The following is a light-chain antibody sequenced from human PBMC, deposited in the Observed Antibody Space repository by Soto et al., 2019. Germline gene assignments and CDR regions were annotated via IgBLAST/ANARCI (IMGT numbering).Light chain of an antibody. CDR2: KAS. J-gene: IGKJ1*01. CDR3: KQYNSYWT. CDR1: QNINTW. Sequence: DIQMTQSPSTVSASLGDRVTITCRASQNINTWLAWYQQKPGKAPKLLILKASSLESGVPSRFSGSGSGTEFTLTIRSLQPADFATYYCKQYNSYWTCGPGTKVDIK. V-gene: IGKV1-5*03.